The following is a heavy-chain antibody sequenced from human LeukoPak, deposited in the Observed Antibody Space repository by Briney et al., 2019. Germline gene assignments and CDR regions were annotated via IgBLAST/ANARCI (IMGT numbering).Heavy chain of an antibody. CDR3: ARAGNYYYYMDV. CDR1: GGSFSGYY. V-gene: IGHV4-34*01. Sequence: SETLSLTCAVYGGSFSGYYWSWIRQPPGKGLEWIGEIYHSGSTNYNPSLKSRVTISVDKSKNQFSLKLSSVTAADTAVYYCARAGNYYYYMDVWGKGTTVTVSS. J-gene: IGHJ6*03. CDR2: IYHSGST.